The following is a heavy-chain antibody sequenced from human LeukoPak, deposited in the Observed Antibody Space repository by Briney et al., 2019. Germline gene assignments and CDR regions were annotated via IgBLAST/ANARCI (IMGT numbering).Heavy chain of an antibody. CDR1: GYTFTSYG. Sequence: ASVQVSCQASGYTFTSYGISWVRQAPGQGLEWMGWISAYNGNTNYAQKLQGRVTMTTDTSTSTAYMELRSLRSDDTAVYYCARGYLSDIVVVPAAFDYWGQGTLVTVSS. CDR2: ISAYNGNT. V-gene: IGHV1-18*01. CDR3: ARGYLSDIVVVPAAFDY. D-gene: IGHD2-2*01. J-gene: IGHJ4*02.